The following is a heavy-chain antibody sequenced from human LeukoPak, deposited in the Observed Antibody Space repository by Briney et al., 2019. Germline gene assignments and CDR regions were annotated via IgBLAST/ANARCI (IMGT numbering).Heavy chain of an antibody. V-gene: IGHV3-7*01. CDR3: ARVGHYYYYYMDV. J-gene: IGHJ6*03. CDR2: IKQDGSEQ. CDR1: GFAFSNYW. Sequence: GGSLRLSCAASGFAFSNYWMTWVRQAPGKGLEWVANIKQDGSEQYYVDSVKGRFTISRDNSKNTLYLQMGSLRAEDMAVYYCARVGHYYYYYMDVWGKGTTVTVSS.